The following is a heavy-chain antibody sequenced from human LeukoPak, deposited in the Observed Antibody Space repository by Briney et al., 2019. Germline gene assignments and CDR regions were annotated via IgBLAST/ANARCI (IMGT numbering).Heavy chain of an antibody. D-gene: IGHD2-15*01. J-gene: IGHJ4*02. Sequence: PGGSLRLSCAASGFIFSRDSMNWVRQASGKGLEWISYISRDSNIIFYADSVRGRFTISRDNAKNSLYLQMNSLRAEDTAVYYCVRDNPRCCGVVPANIDDFWGQGTLVTVSS. CDR3: VRDNPRCCGVVPANIDDF. CDR2: ISRDSNII. V-gene: IGHV3-48*01. CDR1: GFIFSRDS.